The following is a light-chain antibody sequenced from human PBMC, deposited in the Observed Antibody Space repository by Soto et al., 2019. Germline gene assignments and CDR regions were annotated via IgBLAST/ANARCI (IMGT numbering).Light chain of an antibody. V-gene: IGLV1-51*02. Sequence: QSVLTQPPSVSAAPGQKVTISCSGSSSNIGNNYVSWYQQLPGTAPKLLIYENNKRPSGIPDRFSGSTSGTSATLGITALQTGDAADYYYGSLSNSLRAVVFGGGTKLTVL. CDR2: ENN. CDR1: SSNIGNNY. CDR3: GSLSNSLRAVV. J-gene: IGLJ2*01.